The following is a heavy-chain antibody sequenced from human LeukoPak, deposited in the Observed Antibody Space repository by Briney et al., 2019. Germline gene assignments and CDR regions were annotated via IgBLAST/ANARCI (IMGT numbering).Heavy chain of an antibody. CDR1: GFLFSDFIDHT. D-gene: IGHD4-23*01. Sequence: GGSLRLSCADSGFLFSDFIDHTMVWVRQAPGKGLEWVSYISSSSTSISYADSVRGRFTISRDNAKNSLYLQMNSLRAEDTAVYYCARAIEVATRLHPFDYWGQGTLVTVSS. CDR3: ARAIEVATRLHPFDY. J-gene: IGHJ4*02. V-gene: IGHV3-21*01. CDR2: ISSSSTSI.